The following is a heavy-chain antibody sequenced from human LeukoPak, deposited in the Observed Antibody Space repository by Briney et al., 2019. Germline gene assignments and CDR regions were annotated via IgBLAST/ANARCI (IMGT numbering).Heavy chain of an antibody. CDR3: TTGPSYGYEW. D-gene: IGHD3-16*01. Sequence: GGSLRLSCAASRMTFSNHWMHWVRQAPGKGLVWVSLIKTDGRTTLYADSVKGRFTISRDNGKSTLYLQMNSLRAEDTAIYYCTTGPSYGYEWWGQGTVVTVSS. CDR2: IKTDGRTT. CDR1: RMTFSNHW. V-gene: IGHV3-74*01. J-gene: IGHJ4*02.